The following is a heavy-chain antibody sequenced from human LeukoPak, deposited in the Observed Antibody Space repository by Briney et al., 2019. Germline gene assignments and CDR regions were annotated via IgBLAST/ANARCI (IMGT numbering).Heavy chain of an antibody. Sequence: SETLSLTCAVYGGSFSGYYWSWIRQPPGKGLEWIGEINHSGSTNYNPSLKSRVTISVDTSKNQFSLKLSSVTAAGTAVYYCASFDFWSGYYTGGTPGAFDYWGQGTLVTVSS. CDR3: ASFDFWSGYYTGGTPGAFDY. V-gene: IGHV4-34*01. D-gene: IGHD3-3*01. J-gene: IGHJ4*02. CDR2: INHSGST. CDR1: GGSFSGYY.